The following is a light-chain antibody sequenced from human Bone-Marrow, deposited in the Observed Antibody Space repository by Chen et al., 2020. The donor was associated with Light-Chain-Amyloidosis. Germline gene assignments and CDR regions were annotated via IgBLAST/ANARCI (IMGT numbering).Light chain of an antibody. J-gene: IGLJ1*01. CDR2: TND. Sequence: QSVLTQQPSASGTPGQTVTISCSGTSSNIGSNTVHWYQQVPGAAPRLLIYTNDRRPSGVPSRFSGSKSGSSASLAISGLQSEDEADYYCAAWDDSLGGPYVFGTGTKVTVL. CDR1: SSNIGSNT. CDR3: AAWDDSLGGPYV. V-gene: IGLV1-44*01.